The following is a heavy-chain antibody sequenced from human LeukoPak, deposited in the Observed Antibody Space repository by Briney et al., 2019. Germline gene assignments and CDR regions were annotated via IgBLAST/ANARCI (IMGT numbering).Heavy chain of an antibody. J-gene: IGHJ3*02. D-gene: IGHD6-13*01. CDR1: GFTFSSYS. Sequence: GGSLRLSCAASGFTFSSYSMNWVRQAPGKGLEWVSYISSSSSTIYYADSVKGRFTISRDNAKNSLYLQMNSLRAEDTAVYYCATAPYSSSPREPFDIWGQGTMVTVSS. V-gene: IGHV3-48*01. CDR3: ATAPYSSSPREPFDI. CDR2: ISSSSSTI.